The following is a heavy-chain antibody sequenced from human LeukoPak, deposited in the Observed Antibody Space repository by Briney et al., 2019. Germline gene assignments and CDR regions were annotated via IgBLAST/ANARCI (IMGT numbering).Heavy chain of an antibody. CDR2: IKQDGSEK. CDR3: AKDPYQLLSSFDY. CDR1: GLTFSSYW. Sequence: GGSLRLSCAASGLTFSSYWMSWVRQVPGKGLEWVANIKQDGSEKCYVDSVKGRFTISRDNAKNSLYLQMSSLRAEDTAVYYCAKDPYQLLSSFDYWGQGTLVTVSS. J-gene: IGHJ4*02. V-gene: IGHV3-7*03. D-gene: IGHD2-2*01.